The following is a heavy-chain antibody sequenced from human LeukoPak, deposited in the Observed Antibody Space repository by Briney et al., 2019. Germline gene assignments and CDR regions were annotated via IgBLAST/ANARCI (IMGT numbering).Heavy chain of an antibody. Sequence: GGSLRLSCAASGFAFSSYVMSWVRQAPEKGLEWVSTITGSGGNTYYADSVKGRFTISRDNSKNTLHLQMNSLSAEDTALYYCARRGYCGGGTCNRNFEFWGQGTLVTVSS. V-gene: IGHV3-23*01. J-gene: IGHJ4*02. CDR2: ITGSGGNT. D-gene: IGHD2-15*01. CDR1: GFAFSSYV. CDR3: ARRGYCGGGTCNRNFEF.